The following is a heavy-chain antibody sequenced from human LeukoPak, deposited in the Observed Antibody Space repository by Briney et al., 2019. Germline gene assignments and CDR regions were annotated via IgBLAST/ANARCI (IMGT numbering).Heavy chain of an antibody. D-gene: IGHD5-18*01. CDR3: ARGIQLWFDY. CDR1: LGTFSSYA. J-gene: IGHJ4*02. Sequence: GASVKVSCKACLGTFSSYAISWVRQAPGQGLEWMGRIIPIFGTANYAQKFQGRVTITTDESTSTAYMELSSLRSEDTAVYYCARGIQLWFDYWGQGTLVTVSS. CDR2: IIPIFGTA. V-gene: IGHV1-69*05.